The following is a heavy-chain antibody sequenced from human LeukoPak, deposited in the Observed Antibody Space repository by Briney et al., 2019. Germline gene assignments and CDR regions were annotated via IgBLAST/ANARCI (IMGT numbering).Heavy chain of an antibody. CDR2: INPNSGGT. CDR3: ARDRDSSSWVWFDP. J-gene: IGHJ5*02. Sequence: ASVKVSCKASGYTFTDYYMHWVRQAPGQGLEWMGWINPNSGGTNYAQKFQGRVTMTRDTSISTAYMELSRLRSDDTAVYYCARDRDSSSWVWFDPWGQGTLVTVSS. V-gene: IGHV1-2*02. D-gene: IGHD6-13*01. CDR1: GYTFTDYY.